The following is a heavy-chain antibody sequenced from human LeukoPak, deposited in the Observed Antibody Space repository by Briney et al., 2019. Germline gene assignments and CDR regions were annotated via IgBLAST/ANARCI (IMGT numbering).Heavy chain of an antibody. CDR3: AITYYYDSSGYYPGGYFDY. CDR1: GGSISSSSYY. V-gene: IGHV4-39*01. J-gene: IGHJ4*02. CDR2: IYYSGST. Sequence: PSETLSLTCTVSGGSISSSSYYWGWIRQPPGKGLEWIGSIYYSGSTYYNPSLKGRVTISVDTSKNQFSLKLSSVTAADTAVYYYAITYYYDSSGYYPGGYFDYWGQGTLVTVSS. D-gene: IGHD3-22*01.